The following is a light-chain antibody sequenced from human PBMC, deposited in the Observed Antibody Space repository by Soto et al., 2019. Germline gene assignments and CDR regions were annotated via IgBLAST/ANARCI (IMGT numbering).Light chain of an antibody. J-gene: IGKJ1*01. V-gene: IGKV3-15*01. CDR1: QSVRNN. CDR2: DSS. CDR3: QQYENWPPWT. Sequence: IVLTQSPATLSVSPGDSATLSCRASQSVRNNVAWYQQRPGQPPRLLIYDSSTRGFGVPARFSGSGSGTEFTLTINNLQSEDFAVYFCQQYENWPPWTFGPGTKVDIK.